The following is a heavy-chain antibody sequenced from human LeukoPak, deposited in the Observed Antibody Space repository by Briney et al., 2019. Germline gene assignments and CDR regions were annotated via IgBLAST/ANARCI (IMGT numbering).Heavy chain of an antibody. CDR2: INHSGST. D-gene: IGHD6-6*01. CDR1: GEPFSGYY. V-gene: IGHV4-34*01. Sequence: SETLSLTCAVDGEPFSGYYWCWIHQPQGQVLAWIGEINHSGSTNYNPSLKSRVTISVDTSKNQFSLKLSSVTAADTAVYYCARYIAAHQNWFDPWGQGTLVTVSS. J-gene: IGHJ5*02. CDR3: ARYIAAHQNWFDP.